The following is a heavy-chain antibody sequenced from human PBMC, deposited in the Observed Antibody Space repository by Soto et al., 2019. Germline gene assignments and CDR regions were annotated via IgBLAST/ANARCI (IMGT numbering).Heavy chain of an antibody. CDR3: AQDRGWGVVSPSHDS. J-gene: IGHJ5*01. Sequence: VQLLESGGGVVRPGGSLRLSCAASGFTFRNFVMSWVRQAPGKGLQWVSAIRATGGQTFYADSVKGRFTISRDNSKNMLYLQINSVRDEDTALYFCAQDRGWGVVSPSHDSWGQGTLVTVSS. CDR1: GFTFRNFV. V-gene: IGHV3-23*01. CDR2: IRATGGQT. D-gene: IGHD2-21*01.